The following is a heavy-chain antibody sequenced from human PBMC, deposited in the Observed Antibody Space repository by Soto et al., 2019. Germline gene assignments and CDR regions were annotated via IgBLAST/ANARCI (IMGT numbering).Heavy chain of an antibody. Sequence: SQRMSLTCTVFGDVLNIGGDDWTWTRQNPGKGLEWFGYIFPTGKTYYNPSLECRVTLSVATSKNTFSLKLASVTAADTAVYYGARHGSSTAYGIDPWGQGTLVTASS. D-gene: IGHD2-2*01. CDR2: IFPTGKT. V-gene: IGHV4-31*03. J-gene: IGHJ5*02. CDR1: GDVLNIGGDD. CDR3: ARHGSSTAYGIDP.